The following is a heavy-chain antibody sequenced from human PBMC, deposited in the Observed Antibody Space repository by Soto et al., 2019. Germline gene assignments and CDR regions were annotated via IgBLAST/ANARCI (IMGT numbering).Heavy chain of an antibody. CDR2: VYYSGST. CDR1: GGSISSGGYY. V-gene: IGHV4-31*03. Sequence: QVQLQESGPGLVKPSQTLSLTCTVSGGSISSGGYYWSWIRQHPGKGLEWIGYVYYSGSTYYNPSLQSRVTMSVDTSKNQFSLKLSSVTAAGTAVYYCARTRGKSWFDPWGQGTLVTVSS. J-gene: IGHJ5*02. CDR3: ARTRGKSWFDP.